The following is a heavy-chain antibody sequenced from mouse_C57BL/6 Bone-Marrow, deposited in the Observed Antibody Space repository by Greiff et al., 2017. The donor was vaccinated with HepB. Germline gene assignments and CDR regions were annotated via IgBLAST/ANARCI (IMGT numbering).Heavy chain of an antibody. CDR1: GYTFTSYW. V-gene: IGHV1-72*01. D-gene: IGHD1-1*01. Sequence: VQLQQPGAELVKPGASVKLSCKASGYTFTSYWMHWVKQRPGRGLEWIGRIDPNSGGTKYNEKFKGKATLTVDKPSSTAYMQLSSLTSEDSAVYYSASSPVIAAVVYDYWGQGTTLTVSS. CDR2: IDPNSGGT. CDR3: ASSPVIAAVVYDY. J-gene: IGHJ2*01.